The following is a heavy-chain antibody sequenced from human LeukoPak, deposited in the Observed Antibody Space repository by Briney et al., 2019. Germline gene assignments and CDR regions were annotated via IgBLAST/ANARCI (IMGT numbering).Heavy chain of an antibody. CDR1: GGSISSSSYY. Sequence: PSETLSLTCTVSGGSISSSSYYWGWIRQPPGKGLEWIGSIYYSGSTYYNPSLKSRVTISVDTSKNQFSLKLSSVTAADTAVYYCASHTIFGVAQPFDYWGQGTLVTVSS. D-gene: IGHD3-3*01. J-gene: IGHJ4*02. CDR2: IYYSGST. V-gene: IGHV4-39*01. CDR3: ASHTIFGVAQPFDY.